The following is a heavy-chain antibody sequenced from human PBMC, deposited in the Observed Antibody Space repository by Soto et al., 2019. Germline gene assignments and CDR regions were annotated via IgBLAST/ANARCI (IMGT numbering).Heavy chain of an antibody. Sequence: GESLKISCKGPGYSFTSYWIGWVRQMPGKGLEWMGIIYPGDSDTRYSPSFQGQVTISADKSISTAYLQWSSLKASDTAMYYCARLRLTRGLQFYYYYGMDVWGQGTTVTVSS. CDR1: GYSFTSYW. CDR2: IYPGDSDT. V-gene: IGHV5-51*01. J-gene: IGHJ6*02. CDR3: ARLRLTRGLQFYYYYGMDV. D-gene: IGHD1-1*01.